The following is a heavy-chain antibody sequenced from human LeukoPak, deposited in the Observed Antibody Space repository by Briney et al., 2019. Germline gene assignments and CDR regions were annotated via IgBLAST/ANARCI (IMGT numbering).Heavy chain of an antibody. CDR1: GFTFSSYG. CDR2: ISYDGSNK. J-gene: IGHJ5*02. V-gene: IGHV3-30*18. CDR3: AKRPRP. Sequence: GGSLRLSCAASGFTFSSYGMHWVRQAPGKGLEWVAVISYDGSNKYYADSVKGRFTISRDNSKNTLYLQMNSLRAEDTAVYYCAKRPRPWGQGTLVTVSS.